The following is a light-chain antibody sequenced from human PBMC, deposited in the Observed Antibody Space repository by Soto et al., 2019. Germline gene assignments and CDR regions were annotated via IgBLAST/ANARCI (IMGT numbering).Light chain of an antibody. CDR1: SSNIGAGYD. CDR3: ASYAGGNQV. CDR2: VNN. J-gene: IGLJ1*01. V-gene: IGLV1-40*01. Sequence: QSVLTQPPSVSGAPGQRVTISCTGSSSNIGAGYDVHWYQQVTGTAPKLLIYVNNNRPSGVPDRFSGSKSGTSASLVITGLQAEDEADYYCASYAGGNQVFGTGTKLTVL.